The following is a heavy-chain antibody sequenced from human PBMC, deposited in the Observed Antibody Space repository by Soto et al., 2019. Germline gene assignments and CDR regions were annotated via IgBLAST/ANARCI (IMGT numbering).Heavy chain of an antibody. CDR2: IIPLFGTP. D-gene: IGHD3-10*01. Sequence: QVQLVQSGAEVKKPGSSVKVSCKASGGIFSTYAISWLRQAPGQGLEWMGGIIPLFGTPNYAQRFQGRVTLPAVASTSTACMELSRLRSEDTAVYYCARDRDDYGSGNYYNRIDFWGQGTLVTVSS. CDR3: ARDRDDYGSGNYYNRIDF. V-gene: IGHV1-69*01. J-gene: IGHJ4*02. CDR1: GGIFSTYA.